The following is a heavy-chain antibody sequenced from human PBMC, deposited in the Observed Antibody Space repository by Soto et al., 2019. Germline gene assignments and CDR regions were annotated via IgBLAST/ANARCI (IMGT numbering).Heavy chain of an antibody. CDR3: ARVSGDDNYFYGMDI. V-gene: IGHV4-31*03. CDR1: GGSIHSDCYY. J-gene: IGHJ6*04. CDR2: IYYSGNN. Sequence: QVQLQASGPRLVKPSQTLSLTCTVSGGSIHSDCYYWNWLRHHPGKALEWLGSIYYSGNNYYNPSHKSRKYKSVDTPKDQFSRRFSSVTAADTALYDGARVSGDDNYFYGMDIWGKGTTETVS. D-gene: IGHD4-17*01.